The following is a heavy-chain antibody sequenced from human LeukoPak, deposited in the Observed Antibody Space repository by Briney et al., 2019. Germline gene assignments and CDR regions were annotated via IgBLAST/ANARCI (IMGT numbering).Heavy chain of an antibody. CDR1: GGSFSGYY. Sequence: SETLSLTCAVYGGSFSGYYWSWIRQPPGKGLEWIGEINHSGSTNYNASLKSRVTISLDPSKNQFSLRLSSVTAADTAVYYCAPRGDIEHSYGYGKWFDPWGQGTRVTVSS. V-gene: IGHV4-34*01. CDR2: INHSGST. CDR3: APRGDIEHSYGYGKWFDP. J-gene: IGHJ5*02. D-gene: IGHD5-18*01.